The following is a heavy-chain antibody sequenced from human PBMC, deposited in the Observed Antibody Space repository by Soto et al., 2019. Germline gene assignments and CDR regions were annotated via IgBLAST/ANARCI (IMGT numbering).Heavy chain of an antibody. CDR2: ISSNGGST. CDR3: VKKARDTYNWGSKVR. CDR1: GFTFSSYA. D-gene: IGHD7-27*01. J-gene: IGHJ4*02. V-gene: IGHV3-64D*06. Sequence: GGSLRLSCSASGFTFSSYAMHRVRQAPGKGLEYVSAISSNGGSTYYADSVKGRFTISRDNSKNTLYLQMSSLRAEDTAVYYCVKKARDTYNWGSKVRWGQGTLVTVSS.